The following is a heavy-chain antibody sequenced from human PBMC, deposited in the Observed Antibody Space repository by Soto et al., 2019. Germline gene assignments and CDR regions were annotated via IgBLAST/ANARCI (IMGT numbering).Heavy chain of an antibody. CDR3: ARAPNRYYFDY. Sequence: ASVKVSCKASGYTFTSYAMHWVRQAPGQRLEWMGWINAGNGNTKYSQKFKGRVTITRDTSASTAYMELSSLRSEDTAVYYCARAPNRYYFDYWGQGTLVTVSS. D-gene: IGHD3-10*02. J-gene: IGHJ4*02. V-gene: IGHV1-3*01. CDR1: GYTFTSYA. CDR2: INAGNGNT.